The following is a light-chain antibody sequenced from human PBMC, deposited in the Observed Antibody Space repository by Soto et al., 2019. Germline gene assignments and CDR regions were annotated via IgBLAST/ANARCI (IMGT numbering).Light chain of an antibody. Sequence: DIQMTQSPSSLSASVGDRVTITCRASQSISSSLNWYQQKPGKAPKLLIYAASSVQSGVPSRFSGSGSGTDFTLTISSLQPEDFGTYYCQHSYTTPYTFGQGTKLEIK. CDR3: QHSYTTPYT. CDR2: AAS. J-gene: IGKJ2*01. V-gene: IGKV1-39*01. CDR1: QSISSS.